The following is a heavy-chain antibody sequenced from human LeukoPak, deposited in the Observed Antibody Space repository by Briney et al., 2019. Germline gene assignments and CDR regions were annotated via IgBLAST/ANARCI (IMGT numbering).Heavy chain of an antibody. CDR1: GFTFSNYG. D-gene: IGHD2-8*01. CDR3: ARALIGYYFDY. CDR2: VSNSGDYI. V-gene: IGHV3-21*06. Sequence: GGSLRLSCAASGFTFSNYGMHWVRQAPGKGLEWVSSVSNSGDYIHYADSVKGRFTISRDNSKNSLYLQMNSLRAEDTAVYYCARALIGYYFDYWGQGTLVTVSS. J-gene: IGHJ4*02.